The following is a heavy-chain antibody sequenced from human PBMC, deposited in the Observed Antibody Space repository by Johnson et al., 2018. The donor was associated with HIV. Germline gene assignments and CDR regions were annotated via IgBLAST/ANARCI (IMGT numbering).Heavy chain of an antibody. D-gene: IGHD1-26*01. CDR1: GFTFSSYG. Sequence: QMLLVESGGGVVQPGGSLRLSCAASGFTFSSYGMHWVRQAPGKGLEWVAFISYDGSNKYYADSVKGRFTISRDNSKNTLYLQMNSLRAEDTAVYYCARALEVGATTANEAFDIWGQGTMVTVS. CDR3: ARALEVGATTANEAFDI. V-gene: IGHV3-30*19. J-gene: IGHJ3*02. CDR2: ISYDGSNK.